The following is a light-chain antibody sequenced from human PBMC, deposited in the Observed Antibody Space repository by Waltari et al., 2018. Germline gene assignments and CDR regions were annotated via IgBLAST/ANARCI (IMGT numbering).Light chain of an antibody. CDR1: QTISAW. Sequence: DIQMTQSPSTLSASVGDRVTITCRASQTISAWLAWYQQKPGKAPKLLIYSASTLESGVPSRFRGSGSGTEYTLTLSSLQPDDFATYYCQQYNALSFMWTFGRGTNVEIK. J-gene: IGKJ1*01. V-gene: IGKV1-5*03. CDR2: SAS. CDR3: QQYNALSFMWT.